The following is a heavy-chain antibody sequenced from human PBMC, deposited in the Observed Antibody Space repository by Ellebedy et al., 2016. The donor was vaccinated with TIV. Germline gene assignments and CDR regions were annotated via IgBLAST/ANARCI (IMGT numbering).Heavy chain of an antibody. Sequence: GESLKISCKGSGYSFPSYWIGWVRQMPGKGLEWMGIIYPGDSDTRYSPSFQGQVTISADKSISTAYLQWSSLKASDTAMYYCASSYTPTGSRFDYWGQGTLVTVSS. CDR3: ASSYTPTGSRFDY. D-gene: IGHD2-2*02. J-gene: IGHJ4*02. V-gene: IGHV5-51*01. CDR2: IYPGDSDT. CDR1: GYSFPSYW.